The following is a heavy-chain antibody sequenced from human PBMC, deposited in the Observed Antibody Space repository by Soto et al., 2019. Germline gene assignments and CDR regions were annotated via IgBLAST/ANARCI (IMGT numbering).Heavy chain of an antibody. CDR2: IYYSGST. D-gene: IGHD3-3*01. V-gene: IGHV4-59*01. CDR3: ARGTVLRFLEWSRRNYYFDY. Sequence: SETLSLTCTVSGGSISSYYWSWVRQPPGKGLEWIGYIYYSGSTNYNPSLKSRVTISVDTSKNQFSLKLSSVTAADTAVYYCARGTVLRFLEWSRRNYYFDYWGQGTLVTVSS. CDR1: GGSISSYY. J-gene: IGHJ4*02.